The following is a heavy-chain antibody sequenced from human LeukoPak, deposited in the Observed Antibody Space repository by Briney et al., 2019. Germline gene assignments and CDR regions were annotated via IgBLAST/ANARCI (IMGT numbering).Heavy chain of an antibody. V-gene: IGHV3-30-3*01. D-gene: IGHD2-2*01. Sequence: GGSLRLSCAASGFTFSSYAMHWVRQAPGKGLEWVAVISYDGSIKDYTDSVKGRFTISRDNPKNTLYLQMNSLRAEDTAVYYCARVRPPSYCSSTSCPITYYYYYGMDVWGQGTTVTVSS. CDR1: GFTFSSYA. CDR2: ISYDGSIK. J-gene: IGHJ6*02. CDR3: ARVRPPSYCSSTSCPITYYYYYGMDV.